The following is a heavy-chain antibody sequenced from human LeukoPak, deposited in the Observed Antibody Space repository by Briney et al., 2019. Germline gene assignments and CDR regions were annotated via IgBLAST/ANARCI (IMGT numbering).Heavy chain of an antibody. CDR2: IKDSGSP. D-gene: IGHD6-19*01. V-gene: IGHV4-34*01. CDR3: ARGRFSGLPRATTSQFDY. Sequence: SETLSLTCAVYGGSFSGYSWTWIRQPPGKGLEWIGEIKDSGSPTFNPSLKSRVTMSVDTSNDQFSVRLSSLTAADTAVYYCARGRFSGLPRATTSQFDYWGQGTLVTVSS. J-gene: IGHJ4*02. CDR1: GGSFSGYS.